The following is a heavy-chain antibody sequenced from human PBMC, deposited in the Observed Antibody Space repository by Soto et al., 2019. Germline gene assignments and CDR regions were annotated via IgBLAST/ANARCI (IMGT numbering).Heavy chain of an antibody. CDR2: IWYDGSHK. D-gene: IGHD1-26*01. CDR1: GFTFSTYG. Sequence: QVQLVESGGGVVQPGRSLRLSCEASGFTFSTYGMHWVRQAPGMGLEWVAVIWYDGSHKDYADSVKGRFTISRDNSKHTLYLQMNSLRVEDTAVYYCARAVGPFDYWGQGTLVTVSS. CDR3: ARAVGPFDY. V-gene: IGHV3-33*01. J-gene: IGHJ4*02.